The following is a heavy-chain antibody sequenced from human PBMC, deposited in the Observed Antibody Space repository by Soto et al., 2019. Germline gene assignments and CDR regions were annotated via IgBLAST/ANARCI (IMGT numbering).Heavy chain of an antibody. V-gene: IGHV1-8*01. CDR1: GYTFTSYD. CDR2: MNPNSGNT. Sequence: QVQLVQSGAEVKKPGASVKVSCKASGYTFTSYDINWVRQATGQGLEWMGWMNPNSGNTGYAQKYQGRVTMTRNTSITTAYMELSSLRSEDTAVYYCARATPVSSSWYEGGDYWGHGPLVTVSS. CDR3: ARATPVSSSWYEGGDY. D-gene: IGHD6-13*01. J-gene: IGHJ4*01.